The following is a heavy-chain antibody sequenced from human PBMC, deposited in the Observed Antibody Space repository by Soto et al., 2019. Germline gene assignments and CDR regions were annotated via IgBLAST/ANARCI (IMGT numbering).Heavy chain of an antibody. CDR3: ARDGSYSSSWYGGYFDY. J-gene: IGHJ4*02. D-gene: IGHD6-13*01. V-gene: IGHV3-30-3*01. CDR1: GFTFSSYA. CDR2: ISYDGSNK. Sequence: QVQLVESGGGVVQPGRSLRLSCAASGFTFSSYAMHWVRQAPGKGLEWVAVISYDGSNKYYADSVKGRFTISRDNSKNTLYRQMNSLRAEDTAVYYCARDGSYSSSWYGGYFDYWGQGTLVTVSS.